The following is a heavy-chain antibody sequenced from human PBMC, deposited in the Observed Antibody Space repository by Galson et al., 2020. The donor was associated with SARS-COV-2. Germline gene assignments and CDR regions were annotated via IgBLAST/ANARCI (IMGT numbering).Heavy chain of an antibody. CDR3: AKDSGYSYGQLLPIFP. V-gene: IGHV3-43*02. D-gene: IGHD5-18*01. Sequence: GGSLRLSCGASGFTFDDYALHWVRQAPGKGLEWVSLISGDGGYTYYADSVKGRFTISRDNSKNTLYLQMNSLRAEDTAVYYCAKDSGYSYGQLLPIFPWGQGTLVTVSS. CDR1: GFTFDDYA. J-gene: IGHJ5*02. CDR2: ISGDGGYT.